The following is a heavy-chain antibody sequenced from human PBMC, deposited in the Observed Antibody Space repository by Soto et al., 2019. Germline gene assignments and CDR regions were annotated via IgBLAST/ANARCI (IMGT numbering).Heavy chain of an antibody. Sequence: QVKLVQSGAEGKKPGASVKVSCKASGYTFTSYAMHWVRQAPAQRLEGMGWINAGNGNTKYSQKFQGRVTITRDTAASTAYMELSSLRSEDTDVYYCARVTGYYAPDYWAQGTLVTVSS. CDR3: ARVTGYYAPDY. J-gene: IGHJ4*02. CDR1: GYTFTSYA. CDR2: INAGNGNT. V-gene: IGHV1-3*01. D-gene: IGHD3-9*01.